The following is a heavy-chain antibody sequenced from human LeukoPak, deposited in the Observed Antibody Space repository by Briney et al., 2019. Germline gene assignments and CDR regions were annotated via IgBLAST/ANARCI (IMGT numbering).Heavy chain of an antibody. D-gene: IGHD5-12*01. CDR2: IKQDGSEK. Sequence: PGGSLRLSCAASGFTFSSYWMSWVRQAPGKGLEWVANIKQDGSEKYYVDSVKGRFTISRDNAKNSLYLQMNSLRAEDTAVYYCARDRLEYSGYDGDYYYYMDVWGKGTTVTVSS. CDR1: GFTFSSYW. J-gene: IGHJ6*03. CDR3: ARDRLEYSGYDGDYYYYMDV. V-gene: IGHV3-7*01.